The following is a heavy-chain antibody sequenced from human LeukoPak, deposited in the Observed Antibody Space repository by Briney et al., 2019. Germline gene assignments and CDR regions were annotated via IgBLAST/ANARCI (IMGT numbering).Heavy chain of an antibody. J-gene: IGHJ4*02. CDR3: ARVARGDMIVVVMYFDY. CDR1: GGXFSGYY. CDR2: INHSGST. V-gene: IGHV4-34*01. D-gene: IGHD3-22*01. Sequence: SETLSLTCAVYGGXFSGYYWSWIRQPPGKGLEWIGEINHSGSTNYNPSLKSRVTISVDTSKNQFSLKLSSVTAADTAVYYCARVARGDMIVVVMYFDYWGQGTLVTVSS.